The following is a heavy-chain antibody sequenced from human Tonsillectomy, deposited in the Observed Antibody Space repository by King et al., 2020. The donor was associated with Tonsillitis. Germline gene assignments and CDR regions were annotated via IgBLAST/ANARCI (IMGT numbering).Heavy chain of an antibody. V-gene: IGHV3-33*01. Sequence: QLVQSGGGVVQPGRSLRLSCTASGFTFSSYVMHWVRQAPGKGLEWVAVIWYDGSNKYYADSVTGRFTISRDNPKNTLYLQMNSLRAEDTALYYCARDSSRYCSGGTCYVSYFDFWGQGTLVTVSS. CDR2: IWYDGSNK. CDR3: ARDSSRYCSGGTCYVSYFDF. D-gene: IGHD2-15*01. CDR1: GFTFSSYV. J-gene: IGHJ4*02.